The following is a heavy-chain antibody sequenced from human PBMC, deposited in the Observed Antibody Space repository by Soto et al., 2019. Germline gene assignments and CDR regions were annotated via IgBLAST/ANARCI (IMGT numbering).Heavy chain of an antibody. CDR2: ISYDGSNK. J-gene: IGHJ4*02. CDR3: ARDSPPVATIKNYFDY. CDR1: GFTFSSYA. D-gene: IGHD5-12*01. V-gene: IGHV3-30-3*01. Sequence: GGSLRLSCAASGFTFSSYAMHWVRQAPGKGLEWVAVISYDGSNKYYADSVKGRFTISRDNSKNTLYLQMNSLRAEDTAVYYCARDSPPVATIKNYFDYWGQGTLVTVSS.